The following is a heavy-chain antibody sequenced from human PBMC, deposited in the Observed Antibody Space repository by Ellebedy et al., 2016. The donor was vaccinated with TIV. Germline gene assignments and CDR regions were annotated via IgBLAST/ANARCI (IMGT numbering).Heavy chain of an antibody. CDR2: IYYSGST. CDR1: GGSISSSSYY. D-gene: IGHD3-10*01. Sequence: SETLSLXXTVSGGSISSSSYYWGWIRQPPGKGLEWIGSIYYSGSTYYNPSLKSRVTISVDTSKNQFSLKLSSVTAADTAVYYCARLYYPPGYYYYYMDVWGKGTTVTVSS. J-gene: IGHJ6*03. CDR3: ARLYYPPGYYYYYMDV. V-gene: IGHV4-39*01.